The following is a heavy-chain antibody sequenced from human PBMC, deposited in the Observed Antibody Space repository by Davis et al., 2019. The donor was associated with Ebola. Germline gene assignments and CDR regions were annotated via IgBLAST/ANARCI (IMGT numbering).Heavy chain of an antibody. Sequence: GESLKISCAASGFTFSSYAMSWVRQAPGKGLEWVSTISGSGGSTYYADSVKGRFTISRDNSKNTLYLQMNSLRAEDTAVYYCAKTVRFLEWPAVPWFDPWGQGTLVTVSS. J-gene: IGHJ5*02. V-gene: IGHV3-23*01. CDR3: AKTVRFLEWPAVPWFDP. D-gene: IGHD3-3*01. CDR1: GFTFSSYA. CDR2: ISGSGGST.